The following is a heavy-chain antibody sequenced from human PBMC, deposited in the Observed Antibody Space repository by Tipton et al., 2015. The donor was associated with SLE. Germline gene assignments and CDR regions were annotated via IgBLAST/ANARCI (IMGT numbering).Heavy chain of an antibody. Sequence: TLSLTCAVYGGSFSGYYWSWIRQPPGMGLEWIGEINHSGSTNYNPSLKSRVTISVDTSKNQFSLKLSSVTAADTAVYYCARGIVVVPAANGGGMDVWGQGTTVTVSS. CDR1: GGSFSGYY. CDR3: ARGIVVVPAANGGGMDV. D-gene: IGHD2-2*01. J-gene: IGHJ6*02. CDR2: INHSGST. V-gene: IGHV4-34*01.